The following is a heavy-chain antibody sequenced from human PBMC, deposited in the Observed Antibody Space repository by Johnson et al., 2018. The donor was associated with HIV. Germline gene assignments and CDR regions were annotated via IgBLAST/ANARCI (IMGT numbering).Heavy chain of an antibody. V-gene: IGHV3-15*01. CDR2: MTSRTDGGTT. CDR1: GFTFSNAW. J-gene: IGHJ3*01. Sequence: VQLVESGGGLVKPGGSLRLSCAASGFTFSNAWMSWVRQAPGKGLEWVGRMTSRTDGGTTDYAAPVKGRFTISRDDSKTTLYLQMISLKTEDTAVYFCTTVKNAYIGGSYRSDAFDFWGQGTMVTVSS. D-gene: IGHD3-16*02. CDR3: TTVKNAYIGGSYRSDAFDF.